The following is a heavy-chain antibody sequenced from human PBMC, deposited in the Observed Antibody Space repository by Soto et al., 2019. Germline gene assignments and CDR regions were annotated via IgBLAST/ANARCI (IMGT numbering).Heavy chain of an antibody. V-gene: IGHV4-39*01. CDR1: GGSISSTGYY. J-gene: IGHJ5*02. D-gene: IGHD3-10*01. Sequence: QLQLQESGPGLVKPSETLSLTCSVSGGSISSTGYYWGWIRLPPGKGLEWIGSIYNSGSTYYNPSLKSRVTISVDTSKNLLPLRLSSVTAADTAVYYCARGRTTMAVSFSSRGGNWFDPWGQGTLVTVSS. CDR3: ARGRTTMAVSFSSRGGNWFDP. CDR2: IYNSGST.